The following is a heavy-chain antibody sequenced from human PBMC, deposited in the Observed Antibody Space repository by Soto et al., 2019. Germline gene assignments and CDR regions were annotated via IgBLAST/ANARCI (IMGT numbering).Heavy chain of an antibody. CDR2: IYYSGST. Sequence: PSETLSLTCTVSGGSISSSSYYWCWIRHPPGKGLEWIGSIYYSGSTYYNPSLKSRVTISVDMSKNQFSLKLSSVTAADTAVYYCASLAEVYAIVDYWGQGTLVTVSS. J-gene: IGHJ4*02. D-gene: IGHD2-8*01. V-gene: IGHV4-39*01. CDR3: ASLAEVYAIVDY. CDR1: GGSISSSSYY.